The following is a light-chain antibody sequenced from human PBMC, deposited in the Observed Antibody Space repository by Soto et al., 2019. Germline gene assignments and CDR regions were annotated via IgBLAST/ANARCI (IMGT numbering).Light chain of an antibody. CDR3: GADHGSGSNFPESVV. CDR1: SGYSNYK. CDR2: VGTGGIVG. Sequence: QAVVTQPPSASASLGASVTLTCTLSSGYSNYKVDWYQQRPGKGPRFVMRVGTGGIVGSKGDGIPDRFSVLGSGLNRYLTIKNIQEEDESDYHCGADHGSGSNFPESVVFGGGTQLTVL. V-gene: IGLV9-49*01. J-gene: IGLJ2*01.